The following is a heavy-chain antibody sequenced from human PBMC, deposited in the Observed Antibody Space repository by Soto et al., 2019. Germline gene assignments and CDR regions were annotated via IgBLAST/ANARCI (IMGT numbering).Heavy chain of an antibody. CDR2: ISHSGST. V-gene: IGHV4-31*03. Sequence: TLALTCSFSDADINSGGFTWTWIRQHAGKGLEWVGYISHSGSTDYNPSLKSRLSISGDTSKNQSSLTLTSVTAADAAVYYCATIGVSGYLAVWGQGTTVTVSS. CDR1: DADINSGGFT. J-gene: IGHJ6*01. D-gene: IGHD3-16*02. CDR3: ATIGVSGYLAV.